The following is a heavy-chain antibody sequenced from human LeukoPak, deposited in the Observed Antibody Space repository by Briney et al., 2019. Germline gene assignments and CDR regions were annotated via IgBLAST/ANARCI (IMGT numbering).Heavy chain of an antibody. V-gene: IGHV3-30*02. CDR3: AKEIIDGSGSYYPIFDY. Sequence: GGSLRLSCAASGFPFSSYGMHWVRQAPGKGLEWVAFIRYDGSNKYYADSVKGRFTISRDNSKNTLYLQMNSLRAEDTAVYYCAKEIIDGSGSYYPIFDYWGQGTLVTVSS. CDR1: GFPFSSYG. CDR2: IRYDGSNK. D-gene: IGHD3-10*01. J-gene: IGHJ4*02.